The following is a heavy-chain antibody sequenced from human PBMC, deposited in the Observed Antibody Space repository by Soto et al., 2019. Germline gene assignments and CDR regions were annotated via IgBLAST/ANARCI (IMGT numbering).Heavy chain of an antibody. V-gene: IGHV5-51*01. CDR2: IYPEDSDT. D-gene: IGHD3-10*01. CDR3: ARRILLWSVRDAFDI. Sequence: PGESLKISCKGFGYTYPSYWIGWVRQMPGKGLEWMGIIYPEDSDTRYSPSFQGQVTISADKSISTAYLQWSSLKASDTAMYYCARRILLWSVRDAFDIWGQGTVVTVSS. J-gene: IGHJ3*02. CDR1: GYTYPSYW.